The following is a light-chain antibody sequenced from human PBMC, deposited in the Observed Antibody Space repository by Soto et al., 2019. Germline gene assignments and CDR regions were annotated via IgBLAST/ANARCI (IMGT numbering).Light chain of an antibody. CDR1: QSVSNK. CDR3: QQYDYWPRT. J-gene: IGKJ1*01. CDR2: GVS. V-gene: IGKV3-15*01. Sequence: EVVMTQSPATLSVSPGERATLSCRASQSVSNKLAWYQQKPGQAPRLLIYGVSTRATGIPATFSGSGSGTEFTLTISSLQSEDFAVYYCQQYDYWPRTFGQGTKVDIK.